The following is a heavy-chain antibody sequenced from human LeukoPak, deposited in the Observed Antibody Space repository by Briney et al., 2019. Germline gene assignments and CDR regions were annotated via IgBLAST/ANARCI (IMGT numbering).Heavy chain of an antibody. CDR3: ARRRLSGSYYYYGMDV. CDR2: MNPNSGNT. CDR1: GYTYTSYD. J-gene: IGHJ6*02. D-gene: IGHD1-26*01. V-gene: IGHV1-8*01. Sequence: ASVKVSCKASGYTYTSYDINCVRQATGQGLAWMGWMNPNSGNTGYAQKLQGRVTMTRNTSISTAYMELSSLRSEDTAVYYCARRRLSGSYYYYGMDVWGQGTTVTVSS.